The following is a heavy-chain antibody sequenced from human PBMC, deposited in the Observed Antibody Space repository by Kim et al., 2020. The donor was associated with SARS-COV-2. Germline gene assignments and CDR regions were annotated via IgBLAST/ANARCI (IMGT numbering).Heavy chain of an antibody. CDR2: TT. CDR3: TTGQSGSPSG. J-gene: IGHJ4*02. D-gene: IGHD1-26*01. V-gene: IGHV3-15*01. Sequence: TTHDATTRKDRFTISRDDSKNTLYLQMNSRKAEDTAVYYCTTGQSGSPSGWGQGTLVTVSS.